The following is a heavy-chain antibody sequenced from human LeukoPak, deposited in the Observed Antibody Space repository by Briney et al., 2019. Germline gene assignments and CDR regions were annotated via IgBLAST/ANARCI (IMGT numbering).Heavy chain of an antibody. CDR3: ARDRGGGASLDY. CDR1: GYTFTSYD. CDR2: INPNSGGT. Sequence: ASVKVSCKASGYTFTSYDINWVRQAPGQGLEWMGRINPNSGGTNYAQKFQGRVTMTRDTSISTAYMELSRLRSDDTAVYYCARDRGGGASLDYWGQGTLVTVSS. D-gene: IGHD1-26*01. V-gene: IGHV1-2*06. J-gene: IGHJ4*02.